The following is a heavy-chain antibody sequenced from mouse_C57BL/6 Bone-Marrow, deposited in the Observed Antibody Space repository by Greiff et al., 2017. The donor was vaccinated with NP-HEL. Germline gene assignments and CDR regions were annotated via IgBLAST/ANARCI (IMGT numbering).Heavy chain of an antibody. CDR1: GYTFTSYW. J-gene: IGHJ2*01. V-gene: IGHV1-69*01. CDR3: AIGSFYTGDY. CDR2: IDPSDSYT. Sequence: VQLQQSGAELVMPGASVKLSCKASGYTFTSYWMHWVKPRPGQGLEWIGEIDPSDSYTNYNQKFKGKSTLTVDKYSSTAYMQLSSLTSEDSAVYYCAIGSFYTGDYWGQGTTLTVSS. D-gene: IGHD2-1*01.